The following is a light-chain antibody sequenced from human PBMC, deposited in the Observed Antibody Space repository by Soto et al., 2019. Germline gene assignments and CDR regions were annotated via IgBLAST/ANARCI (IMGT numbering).Light chain of an antibody. V-gene: IGKV3-11*01. CDR3: QQRSNWPPLT. J-gene: IGKJ4*01. Sequence: EIVLTQSPATLSLSPGERATLSCRASQSVSSYLAWYQQKPGQAPRLLIYDASNRATGIPARFSGSGSGTXFTLTINSLEPEDFAVYYCQQRSNWPPLTFGGGTKVEIK. CDR1: QSVSSY. CDR2: DAS.